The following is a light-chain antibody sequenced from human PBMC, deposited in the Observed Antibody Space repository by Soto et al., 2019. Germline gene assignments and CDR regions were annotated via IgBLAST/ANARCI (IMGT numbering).Light chain of an antibody. CDR3: QQFRHLPET. J-gene: IGKJ3*01. V-gene: IGKV3-15*01. CDR1: ERVLSS. CDR2: RAF. Sequence: EVVMTQSPATLSVSPGETVTLSCTASERVLSSVAWYQQKPGQAPRLLIYRAFTRATGVPDRFSGSGSETEFTLTISSLQSEDFAVYFCQQFRHLPETFGPGTKLDV.